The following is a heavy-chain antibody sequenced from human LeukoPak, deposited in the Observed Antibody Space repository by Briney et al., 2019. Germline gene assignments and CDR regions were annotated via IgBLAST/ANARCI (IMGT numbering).Heavy chain of an antibody. D-gene: IGHD5-12*01. Sequence: SVKVSCKASGGTFSSYAISWVRQAPGQGLEWMGGIIPIFDTANYAQKFQDRVTINADKSTSTAYMQLSSLRSEDTAVYYCASRSPYTGYDLYDYWGQGTLVTVSS. CDR2: IIPIFDTA. V-gene: IGHV1-69*06. CDR3: ASRSPYTGYDLYDY. J-gene: IGHJ4*02. CDR1: GGTFSSYA.